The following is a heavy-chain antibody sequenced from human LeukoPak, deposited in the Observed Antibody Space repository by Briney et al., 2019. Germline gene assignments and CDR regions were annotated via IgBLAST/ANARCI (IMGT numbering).Heavy chain of an antibody. J-gene: IGHJ4*02. V-gene: IGHV1-18*01. CDR3: ARSPFPWLPLYCDY. CDR1: GYTFTSYG. CDR2: ISAYNGNT. D-gene: IGHD5-24*01. Sequence: ASVKVPCKASGYTFTSYGISWVRQAPGQGLEWMGWISAYNGNTNYAQKLQGRVTMTTDTSTSTAYMELRSLRSDDTAVYYCARSPFPWLPLYCDYWGQGTLVTVSS.